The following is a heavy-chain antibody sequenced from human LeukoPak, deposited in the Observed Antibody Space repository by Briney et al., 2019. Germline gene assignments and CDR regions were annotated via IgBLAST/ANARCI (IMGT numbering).Heavy chain of an antibody. J-gene: IGHJ4*02. CDR1: GGTFSGYA. V-gene: IGHV1-69*06. D-gene: IGHD6-19*01. CDR2: IIPIFGTA. Sequence: ASVKVSCKASGGTFSGYAISWVRQAPGQGLEWMGGIIPIFGTANYAQKFQGRVTITADKSTSTAYMELSSLRSEDTAVYYCARGSGYSSGWYSYYFDYWGQGTLVTVSS. CDR3: ARGSGYSSGWYSYYFDY.